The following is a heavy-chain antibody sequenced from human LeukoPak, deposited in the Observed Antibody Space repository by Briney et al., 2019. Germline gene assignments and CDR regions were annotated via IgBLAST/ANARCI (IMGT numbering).Heavy chain of an antibody. D-gene: IGHD1-1*01. V-gene: IGHV3-74*03. J-gene: IGHJ4*02. CDR2: INGDGSTT. Sequence: GGSLRLSCAASGFRFSNSGVNWVRQAPGKGLVWVSRINGDGSTTEYVDSVKGRFTVSRDNAKNMMYLQMNSLRDEDSAIYYCARDRDWVPLDNWGLGTLVTVSS. CDR1: GFRFSNSG. CDR3: ARDRDWVPLDN.